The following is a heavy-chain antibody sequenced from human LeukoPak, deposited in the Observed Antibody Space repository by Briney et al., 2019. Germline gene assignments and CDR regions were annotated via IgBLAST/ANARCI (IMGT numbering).Heavy chain of an antibody. CDR3: ARDFSGVAANWFDP. D-gene: IGHD3-3*01. J-gene: IGHJ5*02. V-gene: IGHV4-59*01. CDR2: IYYSGST. Sequence: SETLSLTCSVSGGSISSYYWSWIRQPPGKGLEWIGYIYYSGSTNYNPSLKSRVTISVDTPKNQFSLRLTSVTAADTAVYYCARDFSGVAANWFDPWGQGTLVTVSS. CDR1: GGSISSYY.